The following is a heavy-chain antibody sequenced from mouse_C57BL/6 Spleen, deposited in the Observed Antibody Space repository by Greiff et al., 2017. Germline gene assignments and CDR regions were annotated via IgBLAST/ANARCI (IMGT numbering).Heavy chain of an antibody. CDR3: AREGSTTWDYSDMDY. CDR2: IHPNGGSS. V-gene: IGHV1-64*01. Sequence: QVQLQQPGAELVKPGASVKLSCKASGYTFTSYWMHWVKQRPGQGLEWIGMIHPNGGSSNYNEKFKRKATLTVDTSSSTAYKQLSSLTSEDSAVDNCAREGSTTWDYSDMDYWGQGTSVTVSS. J-gene: IGHJ4*01. CDR1: GYTFTSYW. D-gene: IGHD2-12*01.